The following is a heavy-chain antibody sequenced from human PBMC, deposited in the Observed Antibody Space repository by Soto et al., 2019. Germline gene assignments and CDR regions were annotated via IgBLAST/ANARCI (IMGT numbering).Heavy chain of an antibody. Sequence: SETLSLTCAVSGGSISSGGYSWNWIRQPTGKGQEWIGYIYHSGSTLYNKSLKSQVTISVDKSKNQFSLKLTSVTAAYTALYYCARDQLEGNWFDPWGQGTLVTVSS. CDR2: IYHSGST. CDR3: ARDQLEGNWFDP. D-gene: IGHD1-1*01. V-gene: IGHV4-30-2*01. CDR1: GGSISSGGYS. J-gene: IGHJ5*02.